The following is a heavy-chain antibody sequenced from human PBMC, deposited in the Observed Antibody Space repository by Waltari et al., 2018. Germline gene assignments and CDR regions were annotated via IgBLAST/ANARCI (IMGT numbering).Heavy chain of an antibody. Sequence: EVQLVESGGDLVQPGGSLRLSCAASGFTFSSYGMSWVRQAPGQGLGWVSGISGMGVSTYYAGSGKGRFTISRDNSKNTLYLQLNSLRDEDTAVYYCAKDPQWDKALGSWGQGTLVTVSS. CDR3: AKDPQWDKALGS. D-gene: IGHD5-18*01. CDR2: ISGMGVST. V-gene: IGHV3-23*04. J-gene: IGHJ5*02. CDR1: GFTFSSYG.